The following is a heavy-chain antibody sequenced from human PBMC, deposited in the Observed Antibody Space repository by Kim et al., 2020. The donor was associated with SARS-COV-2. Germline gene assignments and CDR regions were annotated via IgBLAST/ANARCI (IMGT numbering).Heavy chain of an antibody. V-gene: IGHV4-30-4*01. CDR3: ARRYSSSATEGGGTDWFDP. J-gene: IGHJ5*02. CDR1: GGSISSGDYY. CDR2: IYYSGST. Sequence: SETLSLTCTVSGGSISSGDYYWSWIRQPPGKGLEWIGYIYYSGSTYYNPSLKSRVTISVDTSKNQFSLKLSSVTAADTAVYYCARRYSSSATEGGGTDWFDPWGQGTLVTVSS. D-gene: IGHD6-6*01.